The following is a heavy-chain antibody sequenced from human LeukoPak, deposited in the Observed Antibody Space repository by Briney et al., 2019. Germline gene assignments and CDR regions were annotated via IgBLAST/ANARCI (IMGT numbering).Heavy chain of an antibody. CDR1: GGSVSSGSYY. CDR2: IYNSAST. D-gene: IGHD2-15*01. CDR3: ARGDYSLFDY. Sequence: SETLSLTCTVSGGSVSSGSYYWNWIRQPPGKGLEWIGYIYNSASTSYNPSLKSRVTISVDTSKNQFSLKLSSVTAADTAVYYCARGDYSLFDYCGQGTLVTVSS. J-gene: IGHJ4*02. V-gene: IGHV4-61*01.